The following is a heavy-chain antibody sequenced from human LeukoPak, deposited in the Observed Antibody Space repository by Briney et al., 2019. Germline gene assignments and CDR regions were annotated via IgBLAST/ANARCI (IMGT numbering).Heavy chain of an antibody. V-gene: IGHV3-11*01. CDR1: GFPFNVYY. D-gene: IGHD1-7*01. Sequence: GGSLTLPCGPWGFPFNVYYMGWTRKARGRGGEGLSCVSGSGTTLFYAHSVKGRFTITRDNDKNSVDLQMNSLSAEATAVYYCCRDFGLVGTKCSFDLWGQGTMVTVSS. CDR3: CRDFGLVGTKCSFDL. J-gene: IGHJ3*01. CDR2: VSGSGTTL.